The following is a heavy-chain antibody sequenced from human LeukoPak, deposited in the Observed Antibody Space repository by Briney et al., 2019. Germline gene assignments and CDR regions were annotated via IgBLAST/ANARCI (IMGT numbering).Heavy chain of an antibody. Sequence: GASVKVSCKASGYTFTSYYMHWVRQAPGQGLEWMGIINPRGGSTSYAQKFQGRVTMTRDTSTSTVYMELSSLRSEDTAVYYCARDPSVGKVGGYEVYGMDVWGQGTTVTVSS. CDR1: GYTFTSYY. CDR3: ARDPSVGKVGGYEVYGMDV. V-gene: IGHV1-46*01. J-gene: IGHJ6*02. D-gene: IGHD5-12*01. CDR2: INPRGGST.